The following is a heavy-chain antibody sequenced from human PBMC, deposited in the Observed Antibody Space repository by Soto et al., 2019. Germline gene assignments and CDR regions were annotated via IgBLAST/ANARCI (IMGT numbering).Heavy chain of an antibody. CDR1: GFTFSNYV. J-gene: IGHJ4*02. CDR3: ARGGCSGGGNCYLNL. V-gene: IGHV3-64*02. Sequence: PGGSLRLSCAASGFTFSNYVMHWVRQAPGKGLDYVSAISESGDSTYYVDSVKGRFTISRDNSKNTLYLQMTSLSAEDMAVYYCARGGCSGGGNCYLNLWGQGALVTVSS. CDR2: ISESGDST. D-gene: IGHD2-21*01.